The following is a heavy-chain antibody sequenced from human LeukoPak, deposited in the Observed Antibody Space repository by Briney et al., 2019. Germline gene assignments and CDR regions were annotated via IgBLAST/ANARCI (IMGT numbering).Heavy chain of an antibody. Sequence: ASVKVSCKASGYTFTGYYMHWVRQAPGQGLEWMGWINPNSGGTNYAQKFQGRVTMTRDTSISTAYMELSRLRSDDTAVYYCAKDPRSRSGYYDRIFYYWGQGTLVTVSS. CDR3: AKDPRSRSGYYDRIFYY. J-gene: IGHJ4*02. CDR2: INPNSGGT. CDR1: GYTFTGYY. V-gene: IGHV1-2*02. D-gene: IGHD3-22*01.